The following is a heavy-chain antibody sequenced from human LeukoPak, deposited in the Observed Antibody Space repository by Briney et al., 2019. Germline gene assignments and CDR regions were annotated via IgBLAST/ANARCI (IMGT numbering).Heavy chain of an antibody. Sequence: GGSLRLSCAASGFTFSSYGMHWVRQAPGKGLEWVAFIRYDGSNKYYADSVKGRFTISRDNSKNTLYLQMNSLRAEDTAVYYCASGSGAYGDYTDYWGQGTLVTVSS. V-gene: IGHV3-30*02. CDR3: ASGSGAYGDYTDY. J-gene: IGHJ4*02. CDR2: IRYDGSNK. D-gene: IGHD4-17*01. CDR1: GFTFSSYG.